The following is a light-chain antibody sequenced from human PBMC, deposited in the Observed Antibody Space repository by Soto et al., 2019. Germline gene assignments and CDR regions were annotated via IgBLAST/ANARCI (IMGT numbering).Light chain of an antibody. CDR3: QQSYRNPKT. Sequence: DIQMTQSPSSLSPSVGDRVTITCRASQSIRSYLNWYQQKPGKAPNLLIYAASSLQSGVPSRFSGRGSGTDFTLTISSLQPEDFATYYCQQSYRNPKTFGQGTKVEIK. V-gene: IGKV1-39*01. J-gene: IGKJ1*01. CDR1: QSIRSY. CDR2: AAS.